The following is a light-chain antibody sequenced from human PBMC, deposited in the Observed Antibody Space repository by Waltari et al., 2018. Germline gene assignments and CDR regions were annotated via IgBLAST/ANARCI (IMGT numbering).Light chain of an antibody. V-gene: IGKV1-39*01. Sequence: DIQMTQSPPSLSASVGDRVTITCRASQSITTFLNWYQQKPGKAPKLLIYAASSLQGGAPPRFSGSGSGTDFTLTINSLQPEDFATYFCQQTSGTPLTFGGGTKVEI. CDR2: AAS. CDR3: QQTSGTPLT. J-gene: IGKJ4*01. CDR1: QSITTF.